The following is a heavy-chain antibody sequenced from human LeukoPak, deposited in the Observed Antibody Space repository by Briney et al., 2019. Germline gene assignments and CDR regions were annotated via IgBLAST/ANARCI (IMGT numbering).Heavy chain of an antibody. V-gene: IGHV1-2*02. CDR3: ARDRPHTSMNAFDV. CDR2: INPNGGAT. J-gene: IGHJ3*01. CDR1: GYTFTNNY. D-gene: IGHD1-26*01. Sequence: GGSVKVSCKASGYTFTNNYIHLVRQAPGQGLEWVGWINPNGGATRFAQKFQGRVSMTRDTSITTANMDLSSLRSDDTAVYYCARDRPHTSMNAFDVWGQGTLVTVSS.